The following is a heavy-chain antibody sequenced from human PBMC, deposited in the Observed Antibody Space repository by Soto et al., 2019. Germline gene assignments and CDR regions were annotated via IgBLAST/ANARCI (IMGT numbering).Heavy chain of an antibody. Sequence: SCPSLVNPTQTLRLTCTFSWFSLSTSAVGVAWIRQPPGKALEWLALIYWDDDKRYRPSLESRLTITKDTSKNQVVLTMTNMDSVDTATYYCAYLPCSGGSCYWFSFSGMDVWGQGTTVT. CDR3: AYLPCSGGSCYWFSFSGMDV. CDR2: IYWDDDK. CDR1: WFSLSTSAVG. J-gene: IGHJ6*02. D-gene: IGHD2-15*01. V-gene: IGHV2-5*02.